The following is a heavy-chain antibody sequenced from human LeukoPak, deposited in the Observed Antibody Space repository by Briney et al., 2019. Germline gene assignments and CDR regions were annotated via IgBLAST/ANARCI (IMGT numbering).Heavy chain of an antibody. D-gene: IGHD2-8*02. V-gene: IGHV4-34*01. CDR2: INHSGST. Sequence: SETLSLTCAVYGGSFGGYYWSWIRQPPGKGLEWIGEINHSGSTNYNPSLKSRVTISVDTSKNQFSLKLSSVTAADTAVYYCARGHTGGVPFDYWGQGTLVTVSS. CDR1: GGSFGGYY. CDR3: ARGHTGGVPFDY. J-gene: IGHJ4*02.